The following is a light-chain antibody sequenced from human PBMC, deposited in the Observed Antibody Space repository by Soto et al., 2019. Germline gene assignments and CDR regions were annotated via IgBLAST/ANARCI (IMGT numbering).Light chain of an antibody. CDR1: SSNIGAGYD. Sequence: QLVLTQPPSVSGAPGQRVTISCTGSSSNIGAGYDVHWYQQRPGAAPKLLISANLNRPSGVPDRFSGSKSGTSASLAITGLQADDEGDYYCQSYDSTLSARYVFGTGTKLTVL. V-gene: IGLV1-40*01. CDR2: ANL. CDR3: QSYDSTLSARYV. J-gene: IGLJ1*01.